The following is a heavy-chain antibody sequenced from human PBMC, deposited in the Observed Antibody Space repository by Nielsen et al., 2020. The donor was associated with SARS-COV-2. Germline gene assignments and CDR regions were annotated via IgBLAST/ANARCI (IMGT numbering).Heavy chain of an antibody. CDR1: GFTFSSYA. CDR2: ISYDGSNK. V-gene: IGHV3-30-3*01. D-gene: IGHD1-26*01. J-gene: IGHJ4*02. CDR3: ARDAGIVGARYYFDY. Sequence: GESLKISCAASGFTFSSYAMHWVRQAPGKGLEWVAVISYDGSNKYYADSVKGRFTISRDNSKNTLYLQMNSLRAEDTAVYYCARDAGIVGARYYFDYWGQGTLVTVSS.